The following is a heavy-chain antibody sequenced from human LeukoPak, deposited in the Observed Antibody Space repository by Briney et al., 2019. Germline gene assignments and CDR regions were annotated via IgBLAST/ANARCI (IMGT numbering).Heavy chain of an antibody. CDR2: IIPIFGTA. D-gene: IGHD1-26*01. Sequence: SVKVSCKASGGTFSSYAISWVRQASGQGLEWMGGIIPIFGTANYAQKFQGRVTITADESTSTAYMELSSLRSEDTAVYYCAREWGTYSGSYPLSGWGQGTLVTVSS. J-gene: IGHJ4*02. V-gene: IGHV1-69*13. CDR3: AREWGTYSGSYPLSG. CDR1: GGTFSSYA.